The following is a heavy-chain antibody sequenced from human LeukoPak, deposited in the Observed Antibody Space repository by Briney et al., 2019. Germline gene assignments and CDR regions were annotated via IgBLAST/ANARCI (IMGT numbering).Heavy chain of an antibody. CDR3: ARDESGPAY. D-gene: IGHD3-3*01. V-gene: IGHV3-48*04. Sequence: GGSLRLSCAASGFTFSSYSMNWVRQAPGKGLEWVSYISSSSSTIYYADSVKGRFTISRDNAKNSLYLQMNSLRVEDTALYYCARDESGPAYWGQGTLVTVSS. J-gene: IGHJ4*02. CDR1: GFTFSSYS. CDR2: ISSSSSTI.